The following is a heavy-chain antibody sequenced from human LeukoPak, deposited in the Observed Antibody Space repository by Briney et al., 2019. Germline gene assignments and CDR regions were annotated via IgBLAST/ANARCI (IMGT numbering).Heavy chain of an antibody. J-gene: IGHJ4*02. CDR3: ARGTLVEMGPQDY. V-gene: IGHV4-59*11. Sequence: PSETLSLTCTVSGGSISSHYWSWIRQPPGKGLEWIGYIYYSGSTNYTPSLKSRVTIAVDTSKNQFSLKLSSVTAADAAVYYCARGTLVEMGPQDYWGQGTLVTVSS. D-gene: IGHD5-24*01. CDR2: IYYSGST. CDR1: GGSISSHY.